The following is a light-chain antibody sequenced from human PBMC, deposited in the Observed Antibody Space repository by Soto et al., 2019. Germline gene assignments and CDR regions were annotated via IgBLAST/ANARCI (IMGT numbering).Light chain of an antibody. CDR1: QSVSSN. Sequence: ETVMTQSAATLSVSPGERATLSCRASQSVSSNLAWYQQKPGQAPRLLIYGASTRVTGIPARYSGSGSGTEFTLTISSLQSEDVAVYYCQQYNNWPRTFGQGTKVEIK. CDR3: QQYNNWPRT. CDR2: GAS. V-gene: IGKV3-15*01. J-gene: IGKJ1*01.